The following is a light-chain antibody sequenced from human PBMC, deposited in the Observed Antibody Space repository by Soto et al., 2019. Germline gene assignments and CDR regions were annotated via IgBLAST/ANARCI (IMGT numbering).Light chain of an antibody. Sequence: QSALTQPASLSGSPGQSITISCTGTSSDIGAYDYVSWFQQHPGKAPKLMISEVNNRPSGVSNRFSGSKSGNTAYLTISGLQVEDEADYYCWSYAGPTTIWVFGGGTKLTVL. J-gene: IGLJ3*02. CDR2: EVN. CDR3: WSYAGPTTIWV. CDR1: SSDIGAYDY. V-gene: IGLV2-14*01.